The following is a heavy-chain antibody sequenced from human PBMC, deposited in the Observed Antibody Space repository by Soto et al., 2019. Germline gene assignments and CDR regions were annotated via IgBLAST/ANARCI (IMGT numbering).Heavy chain of an antibody. D-gene: IGHD3-3*01. V-gene: IGHV1-2*04. CDR2: INPNSGGT. Sequence: ASVKVSCKASGYTFTGYYMHWVRQAPGQGLEWMGWINPNSGGTNYAQKFQGWVTMTRDTSISTAYMELSRLRSDDTAVYYCAREDPYDSYGMDVWGQGTMVTVSS. CDR1: GYTFTGYY. J-gene: IGHJ6*02. CDR3: AREDPYDSYGMDV.